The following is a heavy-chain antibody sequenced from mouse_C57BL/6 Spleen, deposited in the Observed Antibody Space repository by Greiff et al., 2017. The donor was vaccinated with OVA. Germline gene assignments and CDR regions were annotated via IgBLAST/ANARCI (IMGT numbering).Heavy chain of an antibody. CDR1: GYTFTSYW. D-gene: IGHD1-1*01. Sequence: QVQLQQPGAELVKPGASVKLSCKASGYTFTSYWMQWVKQRPGQGLEWIGEIDPSDSYTNYNQKFKGKATLTVDTSSSTAYMQLSSLTSEDSAVDYCARSGSSQRYFDVWGTGTTVTVSA. CDR2: IDPSDSYT. V-gene: IGHV1-50*01. J-gene: IGHJ1*03. CDR3: ARSGSSQRYFDV.